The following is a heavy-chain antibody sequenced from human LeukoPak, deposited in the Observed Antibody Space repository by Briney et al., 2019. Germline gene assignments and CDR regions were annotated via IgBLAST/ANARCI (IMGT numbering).Heavy chain of an antibody. J-gene: IGHJ4*02. CDR2: IIPLFGTA. V-gene: IGHV1-69*05. CDR3: ARGFHYDSSGYYYFY. Sequence: ASVKVSCKASGGTFSSYAISLVRQAPGQGLEWMGGIIPLFGTANYAQKFQGRLTITTDESTSTAYMELSSLTSEETAAYYCARGFHYDSSGYYYFYWGQGTLVTVSS. D-gene: IGHD3-22*01. CDR1: GGTFSSYA.